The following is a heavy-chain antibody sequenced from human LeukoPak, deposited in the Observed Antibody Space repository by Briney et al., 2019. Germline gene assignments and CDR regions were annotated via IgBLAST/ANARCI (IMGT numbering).Heavy chain of an antibody. CDR3: ARARSRYYYDSSGHAPAFDI. V-gene: IGHV3-21*01. D-gene: IGHD3-22*01. CDR2: ISSSSSYI. J-gene: IGHJ3*02. CDR1: GFTFSSCS. Sequence: GGSLRLSCAASGFTFSSCSMNWVRQAPGKGLEWVSSISSSSSYIYYADSVKGRFTISRDNAKNSLYLQMNSLRAEDTAVYYCARARSRYYYDSSGHAPAFDIWGQGTMVTVSS.